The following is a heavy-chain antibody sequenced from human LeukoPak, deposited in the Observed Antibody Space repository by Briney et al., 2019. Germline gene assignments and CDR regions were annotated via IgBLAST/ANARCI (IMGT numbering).Heavy chain of an antibody. CDR3: GRGIQSFDP. V-gene: IGHV1-2*02. CDR1: GYTFTDYF. J-gene: IGHJ5*02. Sequence: GASVKVSCKASGYTFTDYFMNWVRQAPGQGLEWMGWINPKSGGTVYAQKFQGRVTMTRDTSSSTAYMELSRLRFDDTVVYYCGRGIQSFDPWGQGTLVTVSS. CDR2: INPKSGGT.